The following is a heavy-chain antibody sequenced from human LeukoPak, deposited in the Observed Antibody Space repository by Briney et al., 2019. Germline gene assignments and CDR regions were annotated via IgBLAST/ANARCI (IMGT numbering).Heavy chain of an antibody. J-gene: IGHJ5*02. CDR3: TREARVGNWFDP. V-gene: IGHV1-2*02. CDR2: INPDNGGT. D-gene: IGHD2-2*01. Sequence: ASVKVSCRASGYTFTDYYIHWVRQAPGQGLEWMGWINPDNGGTSYAQKFQGRVTMTRDTSIRTVYMDLSRLRSDDTAVFYCTREARVGNWFDPWGQGTQVTVSS. CDR1: GYTFTDYY.